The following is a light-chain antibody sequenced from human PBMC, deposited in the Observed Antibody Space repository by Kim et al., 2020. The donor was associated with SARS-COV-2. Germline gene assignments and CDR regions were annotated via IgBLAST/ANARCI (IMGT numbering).Light chain of an antibody. CDR2: GAS. CDR3: QQDDKYPAS. Sequence: SPGERVTLSGRASQSVRSGYISWFQQKPGQAPRLVIYGASTRATGIPTRFSGSGSGTDFTLTISSLQPEDFAVYYCQQDDKYPASFGPGTKVDIK. CDR1: QSVRSGY. J-gene: IGKJ3*01. V-gene: IGKV3D-7*01.